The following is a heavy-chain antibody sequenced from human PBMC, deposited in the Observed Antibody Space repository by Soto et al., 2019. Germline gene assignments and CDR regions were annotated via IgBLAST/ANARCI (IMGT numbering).Heavy chain of an antibody. Sequence: PGGSLRLSCVASGFTFSSYSMNWVRQAPGKGLEWVSSISSSSSYIYYADSVKGRFTISRDNAKNSLYLQMNSLRAEDTAVYYCARAVGYCSGGSCSDAFDIWGQGTMVTVSS. CDR3: ARAVGYCSGGSCSDAFDI. D-gene: IGHD2-15*01. V-gene: IGHV3-21*01. CDR2: ISSSSSYI. J-gene: IGHJ3*02. CDR1: GFTFSSYS.